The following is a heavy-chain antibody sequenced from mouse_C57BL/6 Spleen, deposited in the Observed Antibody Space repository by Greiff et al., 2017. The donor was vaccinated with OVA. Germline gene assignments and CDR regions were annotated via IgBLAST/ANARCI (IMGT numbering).Heavy chain of an antibody. CDR2: INPNNGGT. V-gene: IGHV1-26*01. CDR1: GYTFTDYY. J-gene: IGHJ2*01. Sequence: EVQLQQSGPELVKPGASVKISCKASGYTFTDYYMNWVKQSHGKSLEWIGDINPNNGGTSYNQKFKGKATLTVDKSSSTAYMELRSLTSEDSAVYYCARGDYYGSSPYWGQGTTLTVSS. CDR3: ARGDYYGSSPY. D-gene: IGHD1-1*01.